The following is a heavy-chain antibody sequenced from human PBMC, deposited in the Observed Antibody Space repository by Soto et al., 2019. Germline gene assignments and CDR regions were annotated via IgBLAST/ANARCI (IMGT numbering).Heavy chain of an antibody. D-gene: IGHD2-15*01. CDR2: ISGAGDST. V-gene: IGHV3-23*01. CDR1: GFTFINYA. J-gene: IGHJ4*02. Sequence: WGSLRLSCAASGFTFINYAISFCRQAPGKWLEWVSAISGAGDSTFYADSAKGRFTISRDSSKSTLYLQMNSLRVEDTALYYCAKLRDAAGFDYWGQGTLVTVS. CDR3: AKLRDAAGFDY.